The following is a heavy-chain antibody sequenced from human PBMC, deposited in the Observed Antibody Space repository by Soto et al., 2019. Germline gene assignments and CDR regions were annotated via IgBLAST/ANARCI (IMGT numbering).Heavy chain of an antibody. J-gene: IGHJ6*02. D-gene: IGHD2-2*01. CDR3: ARSQGSSTSLEICYYYYYGMDV. V-gene: IGHV1-69*01. CDR1: GGTFSSYA. Sequence: QVQLVQSGAEVKKPGSSVKVSCKASGGTFSSYAISWVRQAPVQGLEWMGGIIPISGTANYAQKFQGRVTITADESTSTAYMELRSLTSEDTAVYYCARSQGSSTSLEICYYYYYGMDVWGQGTRVTVSS. CDR2: IIPISGTA.